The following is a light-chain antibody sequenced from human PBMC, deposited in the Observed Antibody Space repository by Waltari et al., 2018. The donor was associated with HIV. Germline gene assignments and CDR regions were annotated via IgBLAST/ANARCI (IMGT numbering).Light chain of an antibody. Sequence: EIVLTQSPGTLSLSPGERATLSCRASQRVSSSLAWYQQKPGKAPRLLISGASSRATGIPDRFSGSGSGTDFTLTINRLEPEDFAVYYCQQYGGSSTFGGGTRVEI. V-gene: IGKV3-20*01. CDR1: QRVSSS. J-gene: IGKJ4*01. CDR2: GAS. CDR3: QQYGGSST.